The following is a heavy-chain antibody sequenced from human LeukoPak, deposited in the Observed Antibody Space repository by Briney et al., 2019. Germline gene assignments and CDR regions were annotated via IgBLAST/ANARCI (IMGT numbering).Heavy chain of an antibody. CDR3: ARHYYGSSGFLWYFDL. Sequence: SETLSLTCTVSGGSISSGAYFWSWIRQHPGKGLEWIGYIYYSGSTYYNPSLKSRVTISVDTSKNQFSLKLNSVTVADSAVYYCARHYYGSSGFLWYFDLWGRGTLVTVSS. D-gene: IGHD3-22*01. CDR1: GGSISSGAYF. CDR2: IYYSGST. J-gene: IGHJ2*01. V-gene: IGHV4-31*03.